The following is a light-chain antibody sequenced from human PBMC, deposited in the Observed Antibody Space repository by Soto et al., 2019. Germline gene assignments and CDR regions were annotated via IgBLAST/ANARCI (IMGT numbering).Light chain of an antibody. CDR2: GVS. V-gene: IGKV3D-20*02. CDR3: QQRSNWTPT. CDR1: QSVSSSY. J-gene: IGKJ4*01. Sequence: IVLTQSPGTLSLSPGERATLSCRASQSVSSSYLAWYQQKPGQAPRLLIYGVSTRATGIPDRFSGSWSGTDFTLSISSLEPEDFAVYYCQQRSNWTPTFGGGTKVDIK.